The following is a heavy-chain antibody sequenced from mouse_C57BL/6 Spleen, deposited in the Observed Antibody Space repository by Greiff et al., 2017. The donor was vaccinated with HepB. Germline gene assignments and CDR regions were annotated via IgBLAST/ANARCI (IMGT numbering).Heavy chain of an antibody. D-gene: IGHD2-4*01. J-gene: IGHJ3*01. CDR2: ISDGGSYT. Sequence: EVHLVESGGGLVKPGGSLKLSCAASGFTFSSYAMSCVRQTPEKRLEWVATISDGGSYTYYPDNVKGRFTISRDNAKHNLYLQMSHLKSEDTAMYYCARADYDYDVWFAYWGQGTLVTVSA. CDR3: ARADYDYDVWFAY. CDR1: GFTFSSYA. V-gene: IGHV5-4*01.